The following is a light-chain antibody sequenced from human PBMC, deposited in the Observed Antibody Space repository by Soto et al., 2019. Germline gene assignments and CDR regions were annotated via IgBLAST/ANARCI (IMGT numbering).Light chain of an antibody. V-gene: IGLV1-40*01. J-gene: IGLJ3*02. Sequence: QSVLTQPPSGSGAPGQRVTISCTESSSNIGAGYDVHWYQQLPGTAPKLLIYGNSNRPSGVPDRFSGSKSGTSASLAITGLQAEDEADYSCQSYDSSLSGWVFGGGTKLTVL. CDR3: QSYDSSLSGWV. CDR1: SSNIGAGYD. CDR2: GNS.